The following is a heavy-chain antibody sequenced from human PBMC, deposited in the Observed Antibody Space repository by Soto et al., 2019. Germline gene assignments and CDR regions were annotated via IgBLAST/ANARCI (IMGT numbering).Heavy chain of an antibody. D-gene: IGHD4-17*01. CDR1: GGSFSDYY. J-gene: IGHJ5*02. CDR2: INHSGST. Sequence: SETLSLTCAVYGGSFSDYYWSWIRQPPGKGLEWIGEINHSGSTNYNPSLKSRVTISVDTSKNQFSLKLSSVTAADTAVYYCARGADYGDYYADLFDPWGQGSLVIVSS. CDR3: ARGADYGDYYADLFDP. V-gene: IGHV4-34*01.